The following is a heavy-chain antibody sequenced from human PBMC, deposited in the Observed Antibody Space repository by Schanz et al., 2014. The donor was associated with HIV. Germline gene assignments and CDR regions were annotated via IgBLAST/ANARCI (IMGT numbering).Heavy chain of an antibody. J-gene: IGHJ6*02. CDR3: AKDRGVVSGMVTNYYYGMDV. CDR2: ISWNSDSK. D-gene: IGHD5-18*01. Sequence: EVQLLESGGGLVQPGGSLRLSCAASGFTFDDYAMHWVRQAPGKGLEWVSGISWNSDSKGYADSVKGRFTISRDNAKNSLYLQMNSLRAEDTALYYCAKDRGVVSGMVTNYYYGMDVWGQGTTVTVSS. CDR1: GFTFDDYA. V-gene: IGHV3-9*01.